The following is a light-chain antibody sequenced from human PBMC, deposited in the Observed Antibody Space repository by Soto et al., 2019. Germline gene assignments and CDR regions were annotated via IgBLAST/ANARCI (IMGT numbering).Light chain of an antibody. CDR1: QSVSSN. CDR3: QQRSK. V-gene: IGKV3-11*01. Sequence: EIVMTQSPATLSVSPGARAPLSCRASQSVSSNLAWYQQKPGQAPRLLICDASNRATGIPARFSGSGSGTDFTLTISSLEPGDFAVYYCQQRSKFGQGTRLEIK. J-gene: IGKJ5*01. CDR2: DAS.